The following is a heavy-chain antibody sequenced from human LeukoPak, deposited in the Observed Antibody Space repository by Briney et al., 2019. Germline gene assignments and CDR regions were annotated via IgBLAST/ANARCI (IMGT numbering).Heavy chain of an antibody. CDR2: ISAYNGNT. V-gene: IGHV1-18*01. CDR3: TRPLSCEAPMWTNWLAP. D-gene: IGHD2-21*01. J-gene: IGHJ5*02. CDR1: GYTFSSYG. Sequence: ALAKVSCKASGYTFSSYGISWGRQAAGQRLEWRGWISAYNGNTIYAQTLQGRVTMATDTSTSTAYIELTSLRPDDTPVYYCTRPLSCEAPMWTNWLAPWGQRTLVTVSS.